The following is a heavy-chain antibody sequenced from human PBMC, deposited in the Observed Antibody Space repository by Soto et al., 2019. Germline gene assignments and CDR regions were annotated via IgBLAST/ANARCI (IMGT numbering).Heavy chain of an antibody. CDR3: ARDRRVGNGYNWGFDY. CDR1: GFTFSSYA. V-gene: IGHV3-30-3*01. J-gene: IGHJ4*02. D-gene: IGHD5-12*01. Sequence: QVQLVESGGGVVQPERSLRLSCAASGFTFSSYAIHWVRQAPAKGLEWVAVISFDGSNKYYADSVKGRFSISRDNSKNLLYMQMSSLRAEDTAVYYCARDRRVGNGYNWGFDYWGQGTLVTVSS. CDR2: ISFDGSNK.